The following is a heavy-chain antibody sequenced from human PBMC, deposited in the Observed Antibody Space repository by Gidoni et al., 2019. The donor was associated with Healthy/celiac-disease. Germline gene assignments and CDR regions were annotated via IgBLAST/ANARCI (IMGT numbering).Heavy chain of an antibody. CDR2: ISSSSSTI. V-gene: IGHV3-48*01. CDR1: GFTFSSYS. D-gene: IGHD2-2*01. Sequence: EVQLVASGGGLVQPGGSLRLSCAASGFTFSSYSMNWVRQAPGKGLEWVSYISSSSSTIYYADSVKGRFTISRDNAKNSLYLQMNSLRAEDTAVYYCAGEAPGYCSSTSCPNAFDIWGQGTMVTVSS. CDR3: AGEAPGYCSSTSCPNAFDI. J-gene: IGHJ3*02.